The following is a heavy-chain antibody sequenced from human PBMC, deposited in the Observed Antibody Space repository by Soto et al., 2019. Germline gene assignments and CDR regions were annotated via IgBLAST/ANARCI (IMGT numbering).Heavy chain of an antibody. J-gene: IGHJ4*02. Sequence: QVQLVQSGAEVKKPGASVKVSCKASGSTFTSYDINWVRQATGQGLEWMGWMNPNSGNTGYAQKFQGRVTMTRNTSISTAYMELSSLRSEDTAVYYCARGSIAIAVAGSGIDYWGQGTLVTVSS. V-gene: IGHV1-8*01. CDR3: ARGSIAIAVAGSGIDY. CDR1: GSTFTSYD. CDR2: MNPNSGNT. D-gene: IGHD6-19*01.